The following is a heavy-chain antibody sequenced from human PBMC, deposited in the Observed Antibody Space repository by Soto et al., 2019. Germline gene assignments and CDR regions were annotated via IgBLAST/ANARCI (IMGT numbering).Heavy chain of an antibody. CDR1: GFTFSDSY. V-gene: IGHV3-11*01. D-gene: IGHD6-13*01. Sequence: PGGSLRLSCAASGFTFSDSYMNWIRQAPGKGLEWISYISTSGSATYYADSVKGRFTISRDNAKNSLFLQMNSLRAEDTAVYYGASYSSSWYSAYYGMDFWGQGTTVTVSS. CDR2: ISTSGSAT. J-gene: IGHJ6*02. CDR3: ASYSSSWYSAYYGMDF.